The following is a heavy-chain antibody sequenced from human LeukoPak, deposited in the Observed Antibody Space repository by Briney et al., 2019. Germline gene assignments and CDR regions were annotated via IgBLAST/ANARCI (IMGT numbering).Heavy chain of an antibody. CDR3: ARPIATDYFDY. CDR1: GYSISSGYY. Sequence: SETMSLTCAVSGYSISSGYYWGWIRQPPGKGLEWIGSIYHSGSTYYNPSLKSRVTISVDTSKNQFSLKLSSVTAADTAVYYCARPIATDYFDYWGQGTLVTVSS. J-gene: IGHJ4*02. D-gene: IGHD6-13*01. V-gene: IGHV4-38-2*01. CDR2: IYHSGST.